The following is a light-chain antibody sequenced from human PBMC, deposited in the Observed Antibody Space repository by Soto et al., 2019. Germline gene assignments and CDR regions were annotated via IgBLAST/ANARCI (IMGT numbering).Light chain of an antibody. J-gene: IGLJ2*01. CDR2: DVS. V-gene: IGLV2-14*01. CDR3: SSYTSSSTLVV. CDR1: SSDVGGYNY. Sequence: QSALTQPASLSGSPGQSITISCTGTSSDVGGYNYVSWYQQHPGKAPKLMIYDVSNRPSGVSNRFSGSKSGNTASLTISGLQAEDEADYYSSSYTSSSTLVVFGGGTKLTVL.